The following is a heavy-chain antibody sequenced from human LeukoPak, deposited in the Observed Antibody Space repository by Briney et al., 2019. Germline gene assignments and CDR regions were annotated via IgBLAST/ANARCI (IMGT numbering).Heavy chain of an antibody. CDR3: ARGVGCSGGTCYSVYWLDP. D-gene: IGHD2-15*01. Sequence: SETLSLTCTVSGASISAYYRSWIRQPPGKGLEWIGYIHYSGNTKYSSSLKSRVTTSVDTSRSQFSLKLISVTAADTAVYYCARGVGCSGGTCYSVYWLDPWGQGTLVTVSS. J-gene: IGHJ5*02. CDR2: IHYSGNT. CDR1: GASISAYY. V-gene: IGHV4-59*01.